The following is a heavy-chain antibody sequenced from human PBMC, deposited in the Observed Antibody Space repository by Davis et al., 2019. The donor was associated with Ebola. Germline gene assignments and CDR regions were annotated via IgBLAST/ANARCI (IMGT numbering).Heavy chain of an antibody. V-gene: IGHV3-9*01. CDR2: ISWNSGSI. CDR3: ANLIWFGEPHFHY. D-gene: IGHD3-10*01. Sequence: SLKISCAASGFTFDDYAMHWVRQAPGKGLEWVSGISWNSGSIGYADSVKGRFTISRENSKNTLYLQMNSLRAEDTAVYYCANLIWFGEPHFHYWGQGTLVTVSS. J-gene: IGHJ4*02. CDR1: GFTFDDYA.